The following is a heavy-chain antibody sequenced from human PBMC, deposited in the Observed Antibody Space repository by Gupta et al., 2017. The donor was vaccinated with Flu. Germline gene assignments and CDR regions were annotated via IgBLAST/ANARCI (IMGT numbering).Heavy chain of an antibody. CDR2: IHYSGTT. V-gene: IGHV4-59*01. D-gene: IGHD6-13*01. J-gene: IGHJ4*02. Sequence: RQPPGKGMEWIVYIHYSGTTNYKPSHESRLTISVDTSKSQFSLKLNSVTAADTALYYCARAIATAGSASEFDYWGQGTLVTVSS. CDR3: ARAIATAGSASEFDY.